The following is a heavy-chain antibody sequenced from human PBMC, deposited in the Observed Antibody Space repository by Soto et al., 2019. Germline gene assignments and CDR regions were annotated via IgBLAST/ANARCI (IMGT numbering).Heavy chain of an antibody. D-gene: IGHD3-3*01. CDR1: GFTFSNYG. J-gene: IGHJ6*02. Sequence: GSLRLSCAASGFTFSNYGMHWVRQAPGKGLEWVAFISDDGSNKYYADSMKGRFTMSRDNSKSTLYLQMNSLRVEDTAVYYCTKRRNVLRFLEWSSGMEVWGQGTTVTVSS. CDR3: TKRRNVLRFLEWSSGMEV. V-gene: IGHV3-30*18. CDR2: ISDDGSNK.